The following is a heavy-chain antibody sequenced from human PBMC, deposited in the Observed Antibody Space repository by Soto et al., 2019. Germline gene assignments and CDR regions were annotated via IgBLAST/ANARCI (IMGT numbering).Heavy chain of an antibody. Sequence: KASETLSLTCALSGDSITGNVWRSWIRQSPGKGLEWIGEAYHNGLTNYNPSLKRRVTMSTDTSKNQFSLKLTSVTAADTAIYYFPRHAALPGAADRFDYWGQGTLVTVSS. J-gene: IGHJ4*02. CDR3: PRHAALPGAADRFDY. V-gene: IGHV4-4*02. CDR1: GDSITGNVW. D-gene: IGHD2-15*01. CDR2: AYHNGLT.